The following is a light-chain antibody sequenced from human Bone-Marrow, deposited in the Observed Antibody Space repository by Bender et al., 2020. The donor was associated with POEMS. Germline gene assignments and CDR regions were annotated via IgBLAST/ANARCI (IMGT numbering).Light chain of an antibody. Sequence: QSALTRPASVSGSLGQSITISCTGTSSDIGYYNFVSWYQQHPGKATTLMICDVSNRPSGVSNRFSGSKSGNTASLTISGLQAEDEADYYCSSYAPSSSFDVFFGGGTKLTVL. V-gene: IGLV2-14*01. CDR1: SSDIGYYNF. CDR3: SSYAPSSSFDVF. CDR2: DVS. J-gene: IGLJ2*01.